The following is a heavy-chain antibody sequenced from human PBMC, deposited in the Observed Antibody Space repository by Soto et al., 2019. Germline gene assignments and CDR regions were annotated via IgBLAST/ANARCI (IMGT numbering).Heavy chain of an antibody. Sequence: LRLSCAASGFTFSSYGMHWVRQAPGKGLEWVAVISYDGSNKYYADSVKGRFTISRDNSKNTLYLQMNSLRAEDTAVYYCAKVGYSSSWYEGYYYGMDVWGQGTTVTVLL. V-gene: IGHV3-30*18. CDR1: GFTFSSYG. CDR3: AKVGYSSSWYEGYYYGMDV. D-gene: IGHD6-13*01. CDR2: ISYDGSNK. J-gene: IGHJ6*02.